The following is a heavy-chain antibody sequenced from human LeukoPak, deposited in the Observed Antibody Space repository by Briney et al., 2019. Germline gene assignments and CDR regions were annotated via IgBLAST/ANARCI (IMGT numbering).Heavy chain of an antibody. CDR2: ISAYNGNT. CDR1: GYTFTSYG. Sequence: GASVKVSCKASGYTFTSYGISWVRQAPGQGLEWMGWISAYNGNTNYAQKLQGRVTMTTDTSTSTAYMELRSLRSDDTAVYYCARSRYYYDSSGYYPTYLDVWGKGTTVTVSS. CDR3: ARSRYYYDSSGYYPTYLDV. V-gene: IGHV1-18*01. D-gene: IGHD3-22*01. J-gene: IGHJ6*04.